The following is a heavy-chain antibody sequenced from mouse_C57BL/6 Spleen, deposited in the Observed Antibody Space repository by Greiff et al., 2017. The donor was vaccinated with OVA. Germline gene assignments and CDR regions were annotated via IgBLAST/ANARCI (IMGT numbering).Heavy chain of an antibody. CDR3: TVGASDYFDY. V-gene: IGHV14-4*01. D-gene: IGHD1-1*02. CDR2: IDPENGDT. Sequence: VQLQQPGAELVRPGASVKLSCTASGFTIKDDYLHWVKQRPEQGLEWIGWIDPENGDTEYASKFQGKATITADTSSNTAYLQLSSLTSEDTAVYYCTVGASDYFDYWGQGTTLTVSA. J-gene: IGHJ2*01. CDR1: GFTIKDDY.